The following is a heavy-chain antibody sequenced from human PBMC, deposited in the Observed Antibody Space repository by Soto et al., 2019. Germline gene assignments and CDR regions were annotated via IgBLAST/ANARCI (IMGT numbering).Heavy chain of an antibody. D-gene: IGHD3-22*01. J-gene: IGHJ4*02. V-gene: IGHV3-53*04. Sequence: GGSLRLSCAASGFTVSSNYMSRFRQAPGKGLEWVSVIYSDGSTYYADSVKGRFTISRHNSKNTLYLQMNSLRAEDTAVYYCTTEQYYYDSSGYQDYWGQGTLVTVSS. CDR3: TTEQYYYDSSGYQDY. CDR2: IYSDGST. CDR1: GFTVSSNY.